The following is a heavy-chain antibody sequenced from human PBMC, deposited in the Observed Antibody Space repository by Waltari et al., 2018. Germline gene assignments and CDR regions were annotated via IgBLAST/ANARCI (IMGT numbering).Heavy chain of an antibody. CDR3: VTGPRDKWVGRYSGEFFHH. CDR2: NTRGDIT. V-gene: IGHV4-34*02. J-gene: IGHJ1*01. D-gene: IGHD3-9*01. CDR1: GVFLTHYY. Sequence: QVQLQQWGAGLVRPSETLSLTCDVYGVFLTHYYCTWLRQAPGKGLEWIGENTRGDITYYNPSLENRVTILLDKSKNQFSLRLDSVTAADTAVYYCVTGPRDKWVGRYSGEFFHHWGPGTLVTVSS.